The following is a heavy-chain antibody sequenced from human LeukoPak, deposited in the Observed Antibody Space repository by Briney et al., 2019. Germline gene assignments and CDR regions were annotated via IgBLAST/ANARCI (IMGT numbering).Heavy chain of an antibody. D-gene: IGHD6-13*01. CDR2: IYPGDSDT. Sequence: GESLKISCXGSGYSFTTYWIGWVRQMPGKGLESMGIIYPGDSDTKYSPSFQGQVTISADRSISTAYLQWSSLKASDTAMYYCASGAGIAAPGTYDAFDIWGQGTMATVSS. V-gene: IGHV5-51*01. CDR3: ASGAGIAAPGTYDAFDI. J-gene: IGHJ3*02. CDR1: GYSFTTYW.